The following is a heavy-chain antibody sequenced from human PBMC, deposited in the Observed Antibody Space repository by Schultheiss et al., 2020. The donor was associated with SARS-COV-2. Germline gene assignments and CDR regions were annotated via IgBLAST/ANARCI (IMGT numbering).Heavy chain of an antibody. CDR2: ISAYNGNT. V-gene: IGHV1-18*01. Sequence: ASVKVSCKASGYNFTSYGISWVRQAPGQGLEWMGWISAYNGNTNYAQKLQGRVTMTTDTSTSTAYMELRSLRSDDTAVYYCARGTSCYNGMCSNWFDPWGQGTLVTVSS. CDR3: ARGTSCYNGMCSNWFDP. CDR1: GYNFTSYG. J-gene: IGHJ5*02. D-gene: IGHD2-2*02.